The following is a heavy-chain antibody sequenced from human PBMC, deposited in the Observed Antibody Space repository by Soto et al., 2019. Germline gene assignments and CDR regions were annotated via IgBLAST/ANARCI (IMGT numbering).Heavy chain of an antibody. V-gene: IGHV1-69*05. CDR1: GGTFSSYA. CDR2: IIPIFGTA. D-gene: IGHD5-12*01. J-gene: IGHJ6*02. CDR3: ARPMATNNYYYYGMDV. Sequence: QVQLVQSGAEVKKPGSSVKVSCKASGGTFSSYAISWVRQAPGQGLEWMGGIIPIFGTANYAQKFQGRVTIAXXEXTXXAHMELSSLRSEDTAVYYCARPMATNNYYYYGMDVWGQGTTVTVSS.